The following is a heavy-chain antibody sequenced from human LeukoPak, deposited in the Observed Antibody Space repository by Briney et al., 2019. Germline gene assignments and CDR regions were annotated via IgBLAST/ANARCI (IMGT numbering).Heavy chain of an antibody. CDR1: GFTLSSYG. Sequence: GGSLRLSCAASGFTLSSYGMDWVCHDPGKGLEFVSYISSINSTIYYTDSAKSAFTTSRDNPKNSLSLQMNSLRAEGTALYYCARDDEGTWVFDIWGQGTMVTVSS. CDR3: ARDDEGTWVFDI. CDR2: ISSINSTI. V-gene: IGHV3-48*01. J-gene: IGHJ3*02. D-gene: IGHD1-1*01.